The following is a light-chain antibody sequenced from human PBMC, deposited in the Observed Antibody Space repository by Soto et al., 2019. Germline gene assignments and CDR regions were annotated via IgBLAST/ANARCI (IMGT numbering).Light chain of an antibody. V-gene: IGKV4-1*01. Sequence: DIVMTQSPDSLAVSLGERATINCKSSQTVLYSSNNKNYLAWYQQKPGQPPKLLISWASTRESGVPDRFSGSGSGTDFTLTISSQQAEDVAVYYCQQYASTLWTFGQGTKVEIK. CDR3: QQYASTLWT. CDR1: QTVLYSSNNKNY. CDR2: WAS. J-gene: IGKJ1*01.